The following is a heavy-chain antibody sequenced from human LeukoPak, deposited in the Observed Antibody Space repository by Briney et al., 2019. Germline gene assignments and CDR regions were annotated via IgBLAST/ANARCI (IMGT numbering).Heavy chain of an antibody. J-gene: IGHJ4*02. CDR2: ISTSGGST. Sequence: GWSLRLSCAASGFTFSSYGMSWVRQAPGKGLEWVSAISTSGGSTNCADSVKGRFTISRDNSKNTLYLQMNSLRAEDTAVYYCAKVFFMDYWGQGTLVTVSS. CDR1: GFTFSSYG. V-gene: IGHV3-23*01. D-gene: IGHD2-8*01. CDR3: AKVFFMDY.